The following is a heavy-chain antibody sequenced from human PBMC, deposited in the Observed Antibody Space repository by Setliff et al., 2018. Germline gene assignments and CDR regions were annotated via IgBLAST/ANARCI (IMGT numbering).Heavy chain of an antibody. J-gene: IGHJ4*02. CDR1: GGSINSGVYY. D-gene: IGHD1-1*01. V-gene: IGHV4-39*01. CDR3: ARTGTYRYFDY. Sequence: ETLSLTCTVSGGSINSGVYYWGWIRQPPGKGLEWIGRIYHGGDTYYNASLKSRLTLSVDTSKNQFSLKLRSVTAADTAVYYCARTGTYRYFDYWGQGALVTVSS. CDR2: IYHGGDT.